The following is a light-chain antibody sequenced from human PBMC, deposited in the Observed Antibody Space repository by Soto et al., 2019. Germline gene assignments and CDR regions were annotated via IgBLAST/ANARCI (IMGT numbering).Light chain of an antibody. CDR1: QDISKF. CDR3: QQYDDLPIT. V-gene: IGKV1-33*01. J-gene: IGKJ5*01. Sequence: DIQMTQSPPSLSASVGDRVTITCQASQDISKFLNWYQKKPGKPPKVLIYDASNLQTGVPSRFSGRGSGTEFTFTISSLQPDDSGTYYCQQYDDLPITFGQGTRLEMK. CDR2: DAS.